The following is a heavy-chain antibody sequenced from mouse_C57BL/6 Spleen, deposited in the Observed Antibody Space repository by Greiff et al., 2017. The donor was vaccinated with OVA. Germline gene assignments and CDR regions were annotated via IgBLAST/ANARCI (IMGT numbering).Heavy chain of an antibody. V-gene: IGHV1-52*01. CDR3: ARNLDYAMDY. J-gene: IGHJ4*01. CDR2: IDPSDSET. CDR1: GYTFTSYW. Sequence: QVQLQQPGAELVRPGSSVKLSCKASGYTFTSYWLHWVKQRPIQGLEWIGNIDPSDSETHYNQKFKDKATLTVDKSSSTAYMQLSSLTSEDSAVYYCARNLDYAMDYWGQGTSVTVSS.